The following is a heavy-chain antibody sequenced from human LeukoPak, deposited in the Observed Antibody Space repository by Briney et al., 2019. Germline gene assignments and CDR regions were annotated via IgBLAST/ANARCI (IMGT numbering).Heavy chain of an antibody. Sequence: PSETLSLTCTVSGYSINSGYYWDWIRQPPGKGLEWIGSMYHGGITYYSPSLKSRVTISVDTSKNQFSLKLSSVTAADTAVYYCARAPGLRFLEWSAYYYYYYMDVWGKGTTVTVSS. CDR1: GYSINSGYY. D-gene: IGHD3-3*01. V-gene: IGHV4-38-2*02. J-gene: IGHJ6*03. CDR2: MYHGGIT. CDR3: ARAPGLRFLEWSAYYYYYYMDV.